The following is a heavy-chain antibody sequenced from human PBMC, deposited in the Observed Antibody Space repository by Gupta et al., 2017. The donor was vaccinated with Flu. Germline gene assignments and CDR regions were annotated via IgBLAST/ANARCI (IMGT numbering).Heavy chain of an antibody. D-gene: IGHD6-19*01. Sequence: QVQLQVSGQGLVKSSQTLSLSCTITGGSISRGGSYWSWIRPRPGKGLEWIGYIYYSRSTYYNPSLKSLVTISVDTSKNQFSLKLSSVTAADTAVYYCARVESSGGRQGGMEYYFDYWGQGTLVTVSS. CDR1: GGSISRGGSY. V-gene: IGHV4-31*01. CDR2: IYYSRST. J-gene: IGHJ4*02. CDR3: ARVESSGGRQGGMEYYFDY.